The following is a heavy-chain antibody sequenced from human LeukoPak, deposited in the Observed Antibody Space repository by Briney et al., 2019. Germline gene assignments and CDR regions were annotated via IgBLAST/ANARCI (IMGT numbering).Heavy chain of an antibody. V-gene: IGHV3-7*05. CDR2: IMKDGSER. D-gene: IGHD3-22*01. J-gene: IGHJ4*02. CDR1: GFTFSSYW. CDR3: TRKNNDDSSEYYFEFDH. Sequence: GGSLRLSCAASGFTFSSYWMSWVRQAPGKGLEWVANIMKDGSERYSVDSVKGRFTISRDDSNNMAYLQMSSLKTEDTALYYCTRKNNDDSSEYYFEFDHWGQGTLVTVSS.